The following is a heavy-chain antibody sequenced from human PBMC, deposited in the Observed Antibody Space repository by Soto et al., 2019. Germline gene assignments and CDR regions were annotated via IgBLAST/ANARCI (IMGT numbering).Heavy chain of an antibody. CDR3: AKALGELSPESYDY. CDR1: GFTFSSYA. Sequence: QTGGALRLSCVASGFTFSSYAMHGVRQAPGKGLEWVAVISYDGSDKYYADSVKGRFTISRDNSKNTLNLQMNSLRADDTAVYYCAKALGELSPESYDYWGLGTLVTVSS. CDR2: ISYDGSDK. J-gene: IGHJ4*02. D-gene: IGHD3-16*02. V-gene: IGHV3-30*18.